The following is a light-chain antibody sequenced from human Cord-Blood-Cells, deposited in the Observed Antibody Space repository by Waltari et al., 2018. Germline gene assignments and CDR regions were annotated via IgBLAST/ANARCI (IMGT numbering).Light chain of an antibody. Sequence: DIQMTQSTSTMSPSVGDRVTITCRASQSISSWLDWYQQKPGKAPKLLIYKASSLESGVPSRFSGSGSGTEFTLTISSLQPDDFATYYCQQYNSYWTFGQGTKVEIK. CDR3: QQYNSYWT. V-gene: IGKV1-5*03. CDR2: KAS. J-gene: IGKJ1*01. CDR1: QSISSW.